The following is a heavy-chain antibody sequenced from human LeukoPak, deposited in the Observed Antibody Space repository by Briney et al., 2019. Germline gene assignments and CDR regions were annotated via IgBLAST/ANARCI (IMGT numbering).Heavy chain of an antibody. V-gene: IGHV3-23*01. J-gene: IGHJ4*02. Sequence: GGSLRLSCAASGFTFSSYAMSWVRQAPGKGLEWVSAISGSGGSTFYADSVKGRFTTSRDNSKNTLYLQMNSLRAEDTAVYYCAKYAGYSSGWYGDYWGQGTLVTVSS. D-gene: IGHD6-19*01. CDR2: ISGSGGST. CDR3: AKYAGYSSGWYGDY. CDR1: GFTFSSYA.